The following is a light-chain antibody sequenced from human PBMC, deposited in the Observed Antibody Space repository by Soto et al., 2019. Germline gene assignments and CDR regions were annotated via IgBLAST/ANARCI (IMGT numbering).Light chain of an antibody. V-gene: IGKV3-20*01. Sequence: ENVLTQSPGTLSLSPGERAIFSCRASQSVRRGYLAWYQQKPGQAPRLLIYGASTRATGIPDRFSGSGSGTDFTLTISRLEPADFAVYYCQQYGSSPQAFGQGTKLEIK. CDR2: GAS. J-gene: IGKJ2*01. CDR1: QSVRRGY. CDR3: QQYGSSPQA.